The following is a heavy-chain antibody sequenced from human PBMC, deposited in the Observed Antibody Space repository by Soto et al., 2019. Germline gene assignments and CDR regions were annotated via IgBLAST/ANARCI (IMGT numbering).Heavy chain of an antibody. J-gene: IGHJ4*02. Sequence: QVQLVESGGGVVQPGTSLRLSCAASGFTISTHGMHWVRQAPGKGLEWVVNIWYDGRKKFYADSVKGRFTITKHNTKNTLYVEMNSLRAEHTAVNYCAAATTWNFHVHSWGQGPQVTVSS. CDR3: AAATTWNFHVHS. CDR1: GFTISTHG. D-gene: IGHD1-7*01. V-gene: IGHV3-33*01. CDR2: IWYDGRKK.